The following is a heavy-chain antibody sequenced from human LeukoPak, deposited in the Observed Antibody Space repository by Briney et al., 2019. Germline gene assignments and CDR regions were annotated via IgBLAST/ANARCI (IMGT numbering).Heavy chain of an antibody. D-gene: IGHD6-19*01. V-gene: IGHV4-59*11. CDR2: IYYSGST. CDR1: GGSISSHY. J-gene: IGHJ4*02. Sequence: SETLSLTCTVSGGSISSHYWSWIRQPPGKGLEWIGYIYYSGSTNYNPSLKSRVTISVDTSKNQFSLKLSPVTAADTAVYYCARTDYALAVAGQYYFDYWGQGTLVTVSS. CDR3: ARTDYALAVAGQYYFDY.